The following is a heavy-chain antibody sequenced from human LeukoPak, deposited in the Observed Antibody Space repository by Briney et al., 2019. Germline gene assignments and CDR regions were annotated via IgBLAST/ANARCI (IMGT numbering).Heavy chain of an antibody. V-gene: IGHV1-18*01. J-gene: IGHJ4*02. D-gene: IGHD6-13*01. CDR1: VYTFTNYG. CDR3: AREGYSSSFSGPGDY. Sequence: ASVKVSCKASVYTFTNYGINWVRQAPGQGLEWMGWISAYNGNTNYAQKLQGRVTMTTDTSTSTAYMELRSLRSDDTAVYYCAREGYSSSFSGPGDYWGQGTLVTVSS. CDR2: ISAYNGNT.